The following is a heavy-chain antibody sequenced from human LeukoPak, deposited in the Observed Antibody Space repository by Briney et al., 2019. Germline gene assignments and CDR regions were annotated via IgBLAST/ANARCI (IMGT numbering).Heavy chain of an antibody. J-gene: IGHJ4*02. CDR2: ISSDGGTT. V-gene: IGHV3-64*01. CDR3: ARGLGIYWYHCFDY. D-gene: IGHD1-1*01. CDR1: GFSFSNSA. Sequence: PGGSLRLSCAASGFSFSNSAMHWVRQAPGKGLEYVSAISSDGGTTYYANSVQGRFTVSRDNSKNTVYLQMGSLRAEDMAVYYCARGLGIYWYHCFDYWGQGTLVTVSS.